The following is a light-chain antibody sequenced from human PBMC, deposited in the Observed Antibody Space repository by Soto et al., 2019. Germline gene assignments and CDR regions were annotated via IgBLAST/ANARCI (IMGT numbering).Light chain of an antibody. CDR3: QHYHNWPPWT. J-gene: IGKJ1*01. CDR1: QSVSSN. CDR2: GAS. Sequence: EIVMTQSPATLSVSPGERATLSCRASQSVSSNLAWYQQKPGQAPRLLIYGASTRATGIPARFSGSGSGTKVTLTISSLQSEDFAVYYCQHYHNWPPWTFGQGTKVEVK. V-gene: IGKV3-15*01.